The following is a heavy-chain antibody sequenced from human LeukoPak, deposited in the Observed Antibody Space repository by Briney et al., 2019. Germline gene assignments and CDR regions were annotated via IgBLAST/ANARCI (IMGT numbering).Heavy chain of an antibody. CDR3: AHGGYAVDY. J-gene: IGHJ4*02. CDR2: IYWNDDK. V-gene: IGHV2-5*01. D-gene: IGHD5-12*01. Sequence: ESGPTLVNPTQSLTLTCTFSGFSLSTSGVGVGGIRQPPGKALEWLALIYWNDDKRYSSSLKSRLTITKDTSKNQVVLTMTNMDPVDTATYYCAHGGYAVDYWGQGTLVTVSS. CDR1: GFSLSTSGVG.